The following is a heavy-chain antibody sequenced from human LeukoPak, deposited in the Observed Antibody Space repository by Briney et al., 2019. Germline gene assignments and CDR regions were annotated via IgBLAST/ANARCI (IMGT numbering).Heavy chain of an antibody. Sequence: GGSLRLSCSASGFSFRSYAMHWVRQAPGKGLEWLAIISFDGSNNDFADSVKGRFTISRDNSKDTLYLQMDSLRPEDTAVYYCARGTGWYVDYWGQGTLVTVSS. CDR3: ARGTGWYVDY. CDR1: GFSFRSYA. D-gene: IGHD6-19*01. J-gene: IGHJ4*02. V-gene: IGHV3-30*04. CDR2: ISFDGSNN.